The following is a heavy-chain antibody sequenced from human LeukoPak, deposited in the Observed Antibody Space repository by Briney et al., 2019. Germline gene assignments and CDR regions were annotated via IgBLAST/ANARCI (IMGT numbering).Heavy chain of an antibody. D-gene: IGHD5-18*01. J-gene: IGHJ4*02. V-gene: IGHV3-23*01. CDR1: GSTFSRYA. Sequence: GGSLRLSCAASGSTFSRYAMSWVRQAPGKGLEWLSAISESDGSTYYADSVKGRFTISRDNSKNTLYLQMNSLGADDTAVYFCAKDISQGYTFGSIEEDYWGQGTLVAVSS. CDR3: AKDISQGYTFGSIEEDY. CDR2: ISESDGST.